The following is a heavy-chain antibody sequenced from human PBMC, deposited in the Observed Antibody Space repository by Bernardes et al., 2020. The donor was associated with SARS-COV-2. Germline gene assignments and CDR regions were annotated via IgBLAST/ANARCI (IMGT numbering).Heavy chain of an antibody. CDR2: IYSGGST. D-gene: IGHD6-19*01. CDR1: GFTVTSTY. Sequence: GGSLRLSCAASGFTVTSTYMNWVRQAPGKGLVWVSVIYSGGSTYYADSVKGRFTVSRDNARNTLYLQMNSLGAEDTAVYYCVGGAGQGLVGDYFDYWGQGTLVTVSS. J-gene: IGHJ4*02. V-gene: IGHV3-66*01. CDR3: VGGAGQGLVGDYFDY.